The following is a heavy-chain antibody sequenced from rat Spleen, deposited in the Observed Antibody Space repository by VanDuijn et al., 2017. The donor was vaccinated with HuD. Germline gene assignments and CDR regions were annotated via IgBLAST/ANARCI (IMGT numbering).Heavy chain of an antibody. CDR2: ISPSGGST. CDR3: VRQGYYYDCSQCGVDA. D-gene: IGHD1-12*02. Sequence: EVQLVESGGGLVQPGSPLKLSCAASGFTFNKYWMNWIRQAPTKGLEWVASISPSGGSTYYRDYVKGRFTISRDNAKNTLYLQMDSLRSEDTATYYGVRQGYYYDCSQCGVDAWGQGASVTVSS. V-gene: IGHV5S13*01. J-gene: IGHJ4*01. CDR1: GFTFNKYW.